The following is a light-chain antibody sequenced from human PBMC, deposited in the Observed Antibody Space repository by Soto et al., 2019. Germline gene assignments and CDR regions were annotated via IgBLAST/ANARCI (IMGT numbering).Light chain of an antibody. Sequence: DIQTTQSPSSLSASVADIFTITCRASQSITYLNWYQQKPGKAPKLLIYAASSLQSGVPSRFSGSGSGTDFTLTISRLEPEDFAVYYCQQYSNLPLTFGGGTKVDIK. J-gene: IGKJ4*01. V-gene: IGKV1-39*01. CDR1: QSITY. CDR3: QQYSNLPLT. CDR2: AAS.